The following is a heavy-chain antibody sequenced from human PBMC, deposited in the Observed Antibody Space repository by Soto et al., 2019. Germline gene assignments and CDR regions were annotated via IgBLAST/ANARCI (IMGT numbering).Heavy chain of an antibody. CDR3: ARSTMVRGVTP. V-gene: IGHV1-3*01. Sequence: ASVKVSCKASGYTFTSYAMHWVRQAPGQRLEWMGWINAGNGNTKYSQKFQGRVAITRDTSASTAYMELSSLRSEDTAVYYCARSTMVRGVTPWGQGTLVTVSS. CDR2: INAGNGNT. CDR1: GYTFTSYA. D-gene: IGHD3-10*01. J-gene: IGHJ5*02.